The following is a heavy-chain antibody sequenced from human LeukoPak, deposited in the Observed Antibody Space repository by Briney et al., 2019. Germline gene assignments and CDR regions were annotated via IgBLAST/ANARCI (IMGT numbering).Heavy chain of an antibody. CDR2: IYYSGGT. D-gene: IGHD2-21*02. CDR3: ARSLIGYCGSDCSRGFDS. Sequence: PSETLSLTCTVSGGSISSGGYYWTWIRQLPGKGLEWTGNIYYSGGTYYTPSLKSRVTISVDTSKNQFSLNLSSVTAADTAVYYCARSLIGYCGSDCSRGFDSWGQGTLVTVSS. V-gene: IGHV4-31*03. J-gene: IGHJ4*02. CDR1: GGSISSGGYY.